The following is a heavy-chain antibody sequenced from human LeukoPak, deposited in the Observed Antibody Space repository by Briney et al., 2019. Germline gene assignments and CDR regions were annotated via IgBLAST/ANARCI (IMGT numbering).Heavy chain of an antibody. CDR1: GYTFTVYY. D-gene: IGHD3-10*01. J-gene: IGHJ5*02. CDR2: INPNSGGT. CDR3: ARDPRPVLLWFGELLSTTNWFDP. V-gene: IGHV1-2*02. Sequence: ASVSVSCKASGYTFTVYYMHWVRQAPGQGLEWMGWINPNSGGTNYAQKFQGRVTMTRDTSISTVYMELSSLRSEDTAVYYCARDPRPVLLWFGELLSTTNWFDPWGQGTLVTVSS.